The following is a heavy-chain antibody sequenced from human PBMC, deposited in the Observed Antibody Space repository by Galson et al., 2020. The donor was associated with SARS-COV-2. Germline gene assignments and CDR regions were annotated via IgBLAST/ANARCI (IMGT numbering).Heavy chain of an antibody. CDR1: GGSISSHY. CDR3: ARDGGGWLRVGYWYFDL. V-gene: IGHV4-59*11. Sequence: SETLSLTCTVSGGSISSHYWSWIRQPPGKGLEWIGYIYYRGSTNYNSSLKSRVTTSLDTSKNQFSLKLSYVTTADTPGYYCARDGGGWLRVGYWYFDLWGRGTLVTVSS. D-gene: IGHD5-12*01. CDR2: IYYRGST. J-gene: IGHJ2*01.